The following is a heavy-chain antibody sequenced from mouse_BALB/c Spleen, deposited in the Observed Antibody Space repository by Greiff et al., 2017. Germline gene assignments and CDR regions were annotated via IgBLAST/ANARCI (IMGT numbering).Heavy chain of an antibody. Sequence: EVKLVESGAELVRSGASVKLSCTASGFNIKDYYMHWVKQRPEQGLEWIGWIDPENGDTEYAPKFQGKATMTADTSSNTAYLQLSSLTSEDTAVYYCNAYGNYAGFAYWGQGTLVTVSA. V-gene: IGHV14-4*02. D-gene: IGHD2-10*02. J-gene: IGHJ3*01. CDR2: IDPENGDT. CDR3: NAYGNYAGFAY. CDR1: GFNIKDYY.